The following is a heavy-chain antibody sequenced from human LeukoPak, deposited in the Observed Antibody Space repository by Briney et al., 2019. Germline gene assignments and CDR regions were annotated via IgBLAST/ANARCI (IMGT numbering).Heavy chain of an antibody. V-gene: IGHV3-48*04. Sequence: GGSLRLSCAASGFTFSSYSMNWVRQAPGKGLEWVSYISSSSSTIYYADSVKGRFTISRDNAKNSLYLQMNSLRAEDTAVYYCARATGDLYYYGMDVWGQGTTVTVSS. CDR1: GFTFSSYS. CDR2: ISSSSSTI. CDR3: ARATGDLYYYGMDV. J-gene: IGHJ6*02. D-gene: IGHD7-27*01.